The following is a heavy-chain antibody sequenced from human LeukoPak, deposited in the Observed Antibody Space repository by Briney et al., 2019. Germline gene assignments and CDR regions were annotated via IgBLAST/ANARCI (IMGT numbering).Heavy chain of an antibody. CDR1: GYSISSGYY. Sequence: PSETLSLTCTVSGYSISSGYYWGWIRQPPGKGLEWIGSIFHSGSTYYNPSLRSRVTISVDTSKNQFSLNLTSVTAADTAVYYCARDPSPYDRPIDYWGQGTLVTVSS. CDR3: ARDPSPYDRPIDY. J-gene: IGHJ4*02. D-gene: IGHD3-22*01. CDR2: IFHSGST. V-gene: IGHV4-38-2*02.